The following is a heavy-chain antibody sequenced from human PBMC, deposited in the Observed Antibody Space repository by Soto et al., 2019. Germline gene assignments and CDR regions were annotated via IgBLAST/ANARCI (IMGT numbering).Heavy chain of an antibody. CDR1: WYRYSINIAA. Sequence: PSQTLSLTCAISWYRYSINIAAWNWIQQSPSRGLEWLGRTYYRSKWYNDYAVSVKSRITINPDTSKNQFSLQLNSVTPEDTAVYYCARDRGVGATDAFDIWGQGTMVTVSS. D-gene: IGHD1-26*01. CDR3: ARDRGVGATDAFDI. J-gene: IGHJ3*02. V-gene: IGHV6-1*01. CDR2: TYYRSKWYN.